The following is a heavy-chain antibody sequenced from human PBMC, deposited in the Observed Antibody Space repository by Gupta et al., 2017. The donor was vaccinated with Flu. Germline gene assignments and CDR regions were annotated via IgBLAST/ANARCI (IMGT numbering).Heavy chain of an antibody. J-gene: IGHJ6*02. V-gene: IGHV3-11*05. D-gene: IGHD2-2*01. CDR2: VSTTSSYI. Sequence: QVHLVESGGGLVKPGGSLRLSCAASGFTFSDYYFSWIRQAPGKGLEWVSYVSTTSSYINYADSVKGRFTSSRDNAKNSLYLQMNSLRVEDTAVYYCARDILSDCSSTSCYYGMDVWGQGTTVTVSS. CDR3: ARDILSDCSSTSCYYGMDV. CDR1: GFTFSDYY.